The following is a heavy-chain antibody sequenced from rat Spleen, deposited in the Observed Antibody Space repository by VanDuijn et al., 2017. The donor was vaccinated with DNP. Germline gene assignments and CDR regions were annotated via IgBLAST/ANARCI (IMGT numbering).Heavy chain of an antibody. V-gene: IGHV5-22*01. J-gene: IGHJ2*01. CDR1: GFSLTSYG. D-gene: IGHD1-11*01. Sequence: VQLKESGPGLVQPSQTLSLTCTVSGFSLTSYGVSWVRQAPAKGLEWVAYIGYDGDSNYNGDSVRGRFTISRDNAERTLYLQMSSLRSEDMATYYCARYSFRRIWDYWGQGVSVTVSS. CDR2: IGYDGDSN. CDR3: ARYSFRRIWDY.